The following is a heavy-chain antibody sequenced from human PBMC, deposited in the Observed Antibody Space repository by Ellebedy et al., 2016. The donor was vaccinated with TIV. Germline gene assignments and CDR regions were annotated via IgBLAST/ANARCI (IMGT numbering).Heavy chain of an antibody. J-gene: IGHJ6*02. Sequence: AASVKVSCKVFGYTLTELSMHWVRQAPGQGLEWMGGFDPDDGETIYAQKFQGRVTMTEDTSTDTAYMELISLRSEDTAVYYCATDIAGAVAAYYYHGMDVWGQGTTVTVSS. CDR3: ATDIAGAVAAYYYHGMDV. CDR1: GYTLTELS. D-gene: IGHD6-19*01. V-gene: IGHV1-24*01. CDR2: FDPDDGET.